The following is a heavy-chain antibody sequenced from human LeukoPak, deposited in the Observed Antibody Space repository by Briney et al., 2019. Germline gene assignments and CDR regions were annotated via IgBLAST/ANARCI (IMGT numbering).Heavy chain of an antibody. J-gene: IGHJ4*02. CDR1: GFTFSSYG. D-gene: IGHD4-23*01. CDR2: IWYDGSNK. CDR3: AKGFAGYGGNSFDY. V-gene: IGHV3-33*06. Sequence: GRSLRLSCAASGFTFSSYGMHWVRQAPGKGLEWVAVIWYDGSNKYYADSVKGRFTISRDNSKNTLYLQMNSLRAEDTAVYYCAKGFAGYGGNSFDYWGQGILVTVSS.